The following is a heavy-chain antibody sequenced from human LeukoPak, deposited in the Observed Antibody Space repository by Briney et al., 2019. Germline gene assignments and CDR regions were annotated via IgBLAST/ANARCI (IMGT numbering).Heavy chain of an antibody. V-gene: IGHV4-34*01. D-gene: IGHD3-22*01. Sequence: SETLSLTCAVYGGSFSGYYWSWIRQPPGKGLEGIGEINHSGSTNYNPSLKSRVTISVDTSKNQFSLKLSSVTAADTAVYYCARSDSSGHYSDYWGQGTLVTVSS. J-gene: IGHJ4*02. CDR3: ARSDSSGHYSDY. CDR1: GGSFSGYY. CDR2: INHSGST.